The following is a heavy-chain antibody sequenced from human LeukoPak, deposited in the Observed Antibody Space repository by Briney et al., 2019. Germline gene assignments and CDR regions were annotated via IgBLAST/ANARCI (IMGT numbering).Heavy chain of an antibody. Sequence: GASVKVSCKASGYTFTGYYMHWVRQAPGQGLEWMGWINPNSGGTNYAQKFQGRVTMTRDTSISTAYMELSRLRSDDTAVYYCARSPPPYYDILTEGFDYWGQGTLVTVSS. CDR1: GYTFTGYY. D-gene: IGHD3-9*01. CDR2: INPNSGGT. J-gene: IGHJ4*02. V-gene: IGHV1-2*02. CDR3: ARSPPPYYDILTEGFDY.